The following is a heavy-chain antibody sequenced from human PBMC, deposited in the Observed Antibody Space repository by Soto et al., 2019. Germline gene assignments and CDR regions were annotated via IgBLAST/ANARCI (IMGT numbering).Heavy chain of an antibody. Sequence: EVQLVESGGGLVQPGRSLRLSCAASGFTFDDYAMHWVRQAPGKGLEWVSGISWNSGSIGYADSVKGRLPSSRDNAKNSLYLQMNSLRAEDTALYYCAKTSYYYGSGSYQRGYFDLWGRGTLVTVSS. CDR2: ISWNSGSI. D-gene: IGHD3-10*01. CDR1: GFTFDDYA. CDR3: AKTSYYYGSGSYQRGYFDL. V-gene: IGHV3-9*01. J-gene: IGHJ2*01.